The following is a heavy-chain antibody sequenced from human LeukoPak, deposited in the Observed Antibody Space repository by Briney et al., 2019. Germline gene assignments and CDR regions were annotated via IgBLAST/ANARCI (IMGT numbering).Heavy chain of an antibody. V-gene: IGHV1-2*02. CDR1: GYTFTGYY. J-gene: IGHJ4*02. CDR3: AREAVGATTFDH. D-gene: IGHD1-26*01. CDR2: INPNSGGT. Sequence: ASVKVSCKASGYTFTGYYMHWVRQAPGQGLEWMGWINPNSGGTNCAQKFQGRVTMTRDTSISTGYMELSGLRSDDTAVYYCAREAVGATTFDHWGQGTLVTVSS.